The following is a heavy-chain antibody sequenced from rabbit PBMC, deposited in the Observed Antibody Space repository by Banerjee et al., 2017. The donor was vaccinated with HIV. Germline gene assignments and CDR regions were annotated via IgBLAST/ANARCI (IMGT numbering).Heavy chain of an antibody. V-gene: IGHV1S45*01. CDR3: ARYSHVNGYGNL. CDR1: GFSFSSGYY. Sequence: QEQLVESGGGLVQPGGSLTLTCKASGFSFSSGYYICWVRQAPGKGPEWIGCIYTGSGDTYYASWAKGRFTISKTSSTTVDLKMTSLTAADTATYFCARYSHVNGYGNLWGQGTLVTVS. D-gene: IGHD6-1*01. J-gene: IGHJ4*01. CDR2: IYTGSGDT.